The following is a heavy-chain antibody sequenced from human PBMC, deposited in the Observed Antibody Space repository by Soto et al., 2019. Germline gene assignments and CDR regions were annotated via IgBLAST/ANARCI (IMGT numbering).Heavy chain of an antibody. V-gene: IGHV6-1*01. CDR2: TYYRSKWYN. Sequence: SPTLSLPCAISGDRVSSNSAAWNWIRQSPSRGLEWLGRTYYRSKWYNDYAVSVKSRITINPDTSKNQFSLQLNSVTPEDTAVYYCARDLHGYCSGGSCYDNWFDPWGQGTLVTVSS. CDR1: GDRVSSNSAA. CDR3: ARDLHGYCSGGSCYDNWFDP. D-gene: IGHD2-15*01. J-gene: IGHJ5*02.